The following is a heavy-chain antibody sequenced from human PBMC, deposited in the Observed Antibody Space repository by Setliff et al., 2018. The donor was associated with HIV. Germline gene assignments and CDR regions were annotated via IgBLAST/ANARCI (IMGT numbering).Heavy chain of an antibody. J-gene: IGHJ3*02. CDR2: FHYTGGT. CDR1: GVSINTYY. Sequence: SETLSLTCSVSGVSINTYYWNWVRQSGTGLEWIGYFHYTGGTSYNPSLTRRVTISADTSKNQFSLNLTSVTAADTAVYYCARDPGAWNWGRNAFDIWGQGTMVTVSS. D-gene: IGHD7-27*01. CDR3: ARDPGAWNWGRNAFDI. V-gene: IGHV4-59*01.